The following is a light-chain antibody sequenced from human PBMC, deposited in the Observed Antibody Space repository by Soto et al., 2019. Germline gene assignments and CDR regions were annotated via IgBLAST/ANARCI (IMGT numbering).Light chain of an antibody. CDR3: QQYSSPLFT. Sequence: DIVTTQSPDSLAVSLGERATINCKSSQSVLYSSNNKNYLAWYQQKPGQPPKLLIYWASTRESGVPDRFSGSGSGTDFTLTISSLQAEDVAVYYCQQYSSPLFTFGPGTKVDIK. J-gene: IGKJ3*01. V-gene: IGKV4-1*01. CDR1: QSVLYSSNNKNY. CDR2: WAS.